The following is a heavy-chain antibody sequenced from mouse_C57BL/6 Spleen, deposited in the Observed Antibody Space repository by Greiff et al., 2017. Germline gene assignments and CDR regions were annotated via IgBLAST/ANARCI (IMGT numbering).Heavy chain of an antibody. CDR1: GFTFSSYA. Sequence: EVMLVESGEGLVKPGGSLKLSCAASGFTFSSYAMSWVRQTPEKRLEWVAYISSGGDYIYYADTVKGRFTISRDNARNTLYLQMSSLKSEDTAMYYCTRDRVGEAMDYWGQGTSVTVSS. CDR2: ISSGGDYI. J-gene: IGHJ4*01. D-gene: IGHD3-2*01. V-gene: IGHV5-9-1*02. CDR3: TRDRVGEAMDY.